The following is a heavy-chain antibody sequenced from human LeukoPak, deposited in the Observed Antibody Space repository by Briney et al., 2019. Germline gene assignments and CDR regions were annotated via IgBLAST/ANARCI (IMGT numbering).Heavy chain of an antibody. CDR1: GFTVSSNY. J-gene: IGHJ1*01. V-gene: IGHV3-66*01. CDR3: ARDPRWNYYSSGGGQY. D-gene: IGHD3-10*01. CDR2: IYSGGST. Sequence: GGSLRLSCAASGFTVSSNYMSWVRQAPGKGLEWVSVIYSGGSTYYADSVKGRFTISRDNAKNSLSLQMNSLRAEDTAVYYCARDPRWNYYSSGGGQYWGQGTLVTVSS.